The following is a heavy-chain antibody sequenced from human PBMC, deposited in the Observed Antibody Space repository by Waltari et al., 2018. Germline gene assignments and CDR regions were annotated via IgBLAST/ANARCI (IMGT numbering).Heavy chain of an antibody. CDR3: AGDSAAGSQELSFIYYYYGMDV. V-gene: IGHV4-59*11. CDR2: IYSRGST. D-gene: IGHD3-16*02. Sequence: QVQLQESGPGLVKPSETLSLTCTVSGGSISSHYWSWIRQPPGKGLEWIGYIYSRGSTIFNPSLKSRVTISVDTSKNQFSLKLSSVTAADTAVYYFAGDSAAGSQELSFIYYYYGMDVWGQGTPVTVSS. J-gene: IGHJ6*02. CDR1: GGSISSHY.